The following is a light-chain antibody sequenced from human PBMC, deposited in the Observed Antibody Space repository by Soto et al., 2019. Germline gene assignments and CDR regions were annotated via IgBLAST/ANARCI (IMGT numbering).Light chain of an antibody. Sequence: QSVLTQPAYVSGSPGQSITISCTGTSSDFGGYKYVSWYQQHPGKAPKLMIYDVCNRPSGVSNRFSGSKSGNTASLTISGLQAEDEADYYCSSYTSSSTLPVFGGGTQLTVL. J-gene: IGLJ2*01. CDR2: DVC. CDR1: SSDFGGYKY. V-gene: IGLV2-14*03. CDR3: SSYTSSSTLPV.